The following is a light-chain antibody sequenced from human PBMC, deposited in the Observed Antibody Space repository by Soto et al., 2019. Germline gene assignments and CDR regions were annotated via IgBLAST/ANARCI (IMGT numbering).Light chain of an antibody. CDR1: ESISNN. CDR2: AAS. CDR3: QQTYSTPRGA. J-gene: IGKJ1*01. V-gene: IGKV1-39*01. Sequence: DIQMTQSPSSLSASVGDRVTITCRASESISNNLNWYQQKPGKAPKLLIYAASTLQSGVPSRFSGGGSATDFTLTIGSLQPEDFTTYYCQQTYSTPRGAFGQGTKVEIQ.